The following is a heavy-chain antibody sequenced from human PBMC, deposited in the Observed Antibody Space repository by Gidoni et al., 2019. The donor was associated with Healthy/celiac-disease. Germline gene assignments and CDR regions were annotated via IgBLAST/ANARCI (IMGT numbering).Heavy chain of an antibody. Sequence: QVQLQESGPGLVKPSQTLSLTCTVSGGSISSGDYYWSWIRQPPGTGLEWIGYIYYSGSTYYNPSLKSRVTISVDTSKNQFSLKLSSVTAADTAVYYCARDPNGGNLQTEDWYFDLWGRGTMVTVSS. CDR3: ARDPNGGNLQTEDWYFDL. D-gene: IGHD2-21*02. J-gene: IGHJ2*01. V-gene: IGHV4-30-4*01. CDR1: GGSISSGDYY. CDR2: IYYSGST.